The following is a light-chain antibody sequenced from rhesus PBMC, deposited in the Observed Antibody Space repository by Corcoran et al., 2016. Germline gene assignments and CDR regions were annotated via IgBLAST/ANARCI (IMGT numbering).Light chain of an antibody. Sequence: DIQMTQSPSSLSASVGDRVTITCRASQGISNWLAWYQQKPGKAPKLLIYRTSILETVVPSRFSGSGSGKDVTLTISSLQPEDIATYYCQQHYNSPWTFGQGTKVEIK. J-gene: IGKJ1*01. CDR3: QQHYNSPWT. CDR2: RTS. CDR1: QGISNW. V-gene: IGKV1-69*01.